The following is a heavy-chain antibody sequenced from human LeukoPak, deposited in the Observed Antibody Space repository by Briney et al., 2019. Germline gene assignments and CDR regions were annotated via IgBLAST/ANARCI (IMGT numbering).Heavy chain of an antibody. CDR1: GGSFSGYY. Sequence: KPSETLSLTCAVYGGSFSGYYWSWIRQPPGKGLEWIGEINHSGSTNYNPSLKSRVTISVDTSKNQFSLKLSSVTAADTAVHYCARGPRSSRFDYWGQGTLVTVSS. CDR2: INHSGST. CDR3: ARGPRSSRFDY. J-gene: IGHJ4*02. D-gene: IGHD2-15*01. V-gene: IGHV4-34*01.